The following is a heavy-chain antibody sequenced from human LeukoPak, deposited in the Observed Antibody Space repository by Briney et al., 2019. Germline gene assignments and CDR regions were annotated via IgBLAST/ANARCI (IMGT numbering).Heavy chain of an antibody. Sequence: GGSLRLSCAASGFTFSGSAMHWVRQAPGKGLEWVAVISYDGSNKYYADSVKGRFTISRDNSKNTLYLQMNSLRAEDTAVYYCAKVGYSSGTIDYWGQGTLVTVSS. CDR2: ISYDGSNK. CDR3: AKVGYSSGTIDY. J-gene: IGHJ4*02. CDR1: GFTFSGSA. V-gene: IGHV3-30*04. D-gene: IGHD6-19*01.